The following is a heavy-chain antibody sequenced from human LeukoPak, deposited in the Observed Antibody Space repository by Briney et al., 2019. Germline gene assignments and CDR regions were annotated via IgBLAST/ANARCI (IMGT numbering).Heavy chain of an antibody. J-gene: IGHJ4*02. Sequence: SETLSLTCTVSGGSISTSSYYWGWIRQPPGKGLEWIGSIYYSGSTYYNPSLKSRVTISVDTSKNQFSLNLSSVTAADTAVYYCARVSPTGVYYDSSGPGPIDYWGQGT. V-gene: IGHV4-39*07. CDR3: ARVSPTGVYYDSSGPGPIDY. D-gene: IGHD3-22*01. CDR2: IYYSGST. CDR1: GGSISTSSYY.